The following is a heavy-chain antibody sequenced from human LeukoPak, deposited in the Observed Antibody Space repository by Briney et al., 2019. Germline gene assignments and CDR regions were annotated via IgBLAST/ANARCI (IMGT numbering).Heavy chain of an antibody. Sequence: SVKVSCKASGFTFTSSAMQWVRQARGQRLEWIGWIVVGSGNTNYAQKFQERVTITRDMSTSTAYMELSSLRSEDTAVYYCAAAITMVRGVLWFDPWGQGTLVTVSS. J-gene: IGHJ5*02. CDR2: IVVGSGNT. CDR3: AAAITMVRGVLWFDP. CDR1: GFTFTSSA. D-gene: IGHD3-10*01. V-gene: IGHV1-58*02.